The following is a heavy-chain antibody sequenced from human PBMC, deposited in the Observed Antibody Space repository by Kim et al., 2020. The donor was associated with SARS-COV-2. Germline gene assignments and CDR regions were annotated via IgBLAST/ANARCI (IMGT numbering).Heavy chain of an antibody. J-gene: IGHJ6*02. D-gene: IGHD2-8*01. CDR3: ARDGAKDIVLMVYAIRGRAYGMDV. CDR2: INHSGST. V-gene: IGHV4-34*01. CDR1: GGSFSGYY. Sequence: SETLSLTCAVYGGSFSGYYWSWIRQPPGKGLEWIGEINHSGSTNYNPSLKSRVTISVDTSKNQFSLKLSSVTAADTAVYYCARDGAKDIVLMVYAIRGRAYGMDVWGQGTTVTVSS.